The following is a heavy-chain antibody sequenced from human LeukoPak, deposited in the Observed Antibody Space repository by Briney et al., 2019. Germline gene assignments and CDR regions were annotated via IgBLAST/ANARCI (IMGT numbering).Heavy chain of an antibody. CDR3: ARHKYGDYVFYC. D-gene: IGHD4-17*01. CDR2: ISGNSDTI. CDR1: GFTLSSYG. J-gene: IGHJ4*01. Sequence: GGSLRLSCAASGFTLSSYGMNWVRQAPGKGLEWVTDISGNSDTINYADSVKGRFTISRDTAKNSLYLQMNSLRDEDTAVYYCARHKYGDYVFYCWGPGTLVTVSS. V-gene: IGHV3-48*02.